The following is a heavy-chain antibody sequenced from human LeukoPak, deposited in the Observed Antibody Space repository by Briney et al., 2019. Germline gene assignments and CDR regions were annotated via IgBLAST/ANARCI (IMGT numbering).Heavy chain of an antibody. J-gene: IGHJ4*02. CDR1: GYSISRGYY. CDR3: ARDGSSTYYFDY. D-gene: IGHD6-13*01. V-gene: IGHV4-38-2*02. Sequence: PSETLSLTCTVSGYSISRGYYWGWIRQPPGKGLEWIGSSDHSGSTYYNPSLKSRVTISVDTSKNQFSLDLSSVTAADTAVYYCARDGSSTYYFDYWGQGTLVTVSS. CDR2: SDHSGST.